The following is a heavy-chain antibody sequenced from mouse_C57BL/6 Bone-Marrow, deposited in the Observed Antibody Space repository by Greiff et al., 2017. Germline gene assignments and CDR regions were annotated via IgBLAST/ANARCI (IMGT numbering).Heavy chain of an antibody. CDR2: SRNKANDYTT. Sequence: EVQRVESGGGLVQSGRSLRLSCATSGFTFSDFYMAWVRQAPGKGLEWIAASRNKANDYTTEYSASVKGRFIVSRDTSQSILYLQMNALRAEDTAIYYCARARYYGSLFDYWGQGTTLTVSS. CDR3: ARARYYGSLFDY. D-gene: IGHD1-1*01. J-gene: IGHJ2*01. V-gene: IGHV7-1*01. CDR1: GFTFSDFY.